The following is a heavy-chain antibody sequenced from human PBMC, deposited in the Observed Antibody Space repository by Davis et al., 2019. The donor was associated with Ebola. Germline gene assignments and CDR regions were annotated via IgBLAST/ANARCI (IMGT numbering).Heavy chain of an antibody. Sequence: GGSLRLSCAASGFTFSSYAMSWVRQAPGKGLEWVSAISGSGGSTYYADSVKGRFTISRDNSKNTLYLQMNSLRAEDTAVYYCAKEVYYGSGAMRAYGMDVWGQGTTVTVSS. J-gene: IGHJ6*02. V-gene: IGHV3-23*01. CDR1: GFTFSSYA. CDR2: ISGSGGST. D-gene: IGHD3-10*01. CDR3: AKEVYYGSGAMRAYGMDV.